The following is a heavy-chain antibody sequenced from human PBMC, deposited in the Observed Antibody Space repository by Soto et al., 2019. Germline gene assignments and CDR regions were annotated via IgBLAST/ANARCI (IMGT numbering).Heavy chain of an antibody. CDR3: AAFPGYYDSSGYYYYFDY. CDR2: IVVGSGNT. CDR1: GFTFTSSA. D-gene: IGHD3-22*01. J-gene: IGHJ4*02. Sequence: SVKVSCKASGFTFTSSAVQWVRQARGQRLEWIGWIVVGSGNTNYAQKFQERVTITRDMSTSTAYMELSSLRSEDTAVYYCAAFPGYYDSSGYYYYFDYWGQGTLVTVSS. V-gene: IGHV1-58*01.